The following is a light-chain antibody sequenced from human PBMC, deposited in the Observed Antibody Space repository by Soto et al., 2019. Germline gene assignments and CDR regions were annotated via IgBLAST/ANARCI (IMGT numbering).Light chain of an antibody. CDR2: TAS. CDR1: QSVLYTSNNKNY. CDR3: QQYHSLPWT. V-gene: IGKV4-1*01. Sequence: DIVMTQSPDSLAVSLGERATINCNSSQSVLYTSNNKNYLAWFQQKPGQPPNLLIHTASTRESRVPDRFSGSGSGTEFTLTISSLQADDVAVYYCQQYHSLPWTFGQGTKVEIK. J-gene: IGKJ1*01.